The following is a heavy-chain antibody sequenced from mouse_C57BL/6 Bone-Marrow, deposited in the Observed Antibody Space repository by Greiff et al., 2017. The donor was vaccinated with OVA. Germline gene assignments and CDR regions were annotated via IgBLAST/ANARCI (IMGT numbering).Heavy chain of an antibody. CDR2: IDPSDSYP. V-gene: IGHV1-69*01. CDR3: ARGPGYFDV. Sequence: QVQLQQPGAELVMPGASVKLSCKASGYTFTSYWMHWVKQRPGQGLEWIGEIDPSDSYPNYHQKFKGKSTLTVDKSSSTAYMQLSSLTSEDSAVYYCARGPGYFDVWGTETTVTVSS. J-gene: IGHJ1*03. CDR1: GYTFTSYW.